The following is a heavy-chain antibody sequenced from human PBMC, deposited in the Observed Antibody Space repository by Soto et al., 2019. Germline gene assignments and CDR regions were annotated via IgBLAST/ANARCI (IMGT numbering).Heavy chain of an antibody. V-gene: IGHV3-23*01. Sequence: EVQLLESGGGLVQPGGFLRISCAASGFTFSICGMSWVRQAPGKGLEWVSTISGSGASTYYADFVKGRFTISRDNSKNTLFLQMNSLRADDSAIYYCASRAATTWFYFDYWGQGTLVTVSS. D-gene: IGHD1-7*01. CDR2: ISGSGAST. CDR3: ASRAATTWFYFDY. CDR1: GFTFSICG. J-gene: IGHJ4*02.